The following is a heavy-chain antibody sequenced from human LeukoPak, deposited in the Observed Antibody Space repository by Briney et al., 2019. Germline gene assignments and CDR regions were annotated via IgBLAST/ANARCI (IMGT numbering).Heavy chain of an antibody. V-gene: IGHV5-51*01. J-gene: IGHJ3*02. CDR1: GYSFTNYW. CDR2: IYPGDSDT. CDR3: ARRGSGWYTGVFDI. Sequence: GESLKISWKGSGYSFTNYWIGWVRPMPGKGLEWMGIIYPGDSDTRYSTFFQGQVTISADKSISPAYLQWSQLKASEPAMYYCARRGSGWYTGVFDIWGQGTKVTVSS. D-gene: IGHD6-19*01.